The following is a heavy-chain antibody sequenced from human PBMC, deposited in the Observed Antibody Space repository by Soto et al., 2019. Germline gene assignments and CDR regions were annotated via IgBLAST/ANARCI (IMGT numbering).Heavy chain of an antibody. CDR1: GGSISTSNW. CDR3: ARARATIAAAATFDC. Sequence: SETLSLTCAVSGGSISTSNWWSWVRQPPGRGLEWIGEVYRTGSTNYNPSLESRLTISVDKSKNQFSLKLTSVTAADTAVYYCARARATIAAAATFDCWGQGTLVTVS. D-gene: IGHD6-13*01. V-gene: IGHV4-4*02. CDR2: VYRTGST. J-gene: IGHJ4*02.